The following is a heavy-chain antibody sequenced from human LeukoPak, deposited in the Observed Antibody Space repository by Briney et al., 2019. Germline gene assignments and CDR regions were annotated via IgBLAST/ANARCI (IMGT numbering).Heavy chain of an antibody. CDR1: GFAFSSYS. CDR3: ARVTVGATADCFDY. V-gene: IGHV3-48*01. D-gene: IGHD1-26*01. CDR2: ISSTSSTI. Sequence: GGSLRHSCAASGFAFSSYSMNWVRQAPGKGLEWLSYISSTSSTIYYADPVKGRFTISRDNAKNSLYLLMNSLRAEDTAAYYCARVTVGATADCFDYSGQGTLLTVSS. J-gene: IGHJ4*02.